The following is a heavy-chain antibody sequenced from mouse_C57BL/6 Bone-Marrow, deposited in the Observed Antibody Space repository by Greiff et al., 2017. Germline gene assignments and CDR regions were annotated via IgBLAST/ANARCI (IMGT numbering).Heavy chain of an antibody. Sequence: EVKVVESGGDLVKPGGSLKLSCAASGFTFSSYGMSWVRQTPDKRLEWVATISSGGSYTYYPDSVKGRFTISRDNAKNTLYLQMSSLKSEDTAMYYCARRRLGRDYVDYWGQGTTLTVSS. CDR1: GFTFSSYG. CDR2: ISSGGSYT. V-gene: IGHV5-6*02. D-gene: IGHD4-1*01. J-gene: IGHJ2*01. CDR3: ARRRLGRDYVDY.